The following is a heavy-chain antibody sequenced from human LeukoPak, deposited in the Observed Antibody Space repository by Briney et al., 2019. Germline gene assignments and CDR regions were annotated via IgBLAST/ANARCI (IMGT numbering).Heavy chain of an antibody. CDR2: IIPIFGTA. J-gene: IGHJ5*02. CDR1: GGTFSSYA. V-gene: IGHV1-69*13. Sequence: ASVKVSCKASGGTFSSYAISWVRQAPGQGLEWMGGIIPIFGTANYAQKFQGRVTITADESTSTAYMELSSLRSEDTAVYYCAREGYCSSTSCYLRWFDPWGQGTLVTVSS. D-gene: IGHD2-2*01. CDR3: AREGYCSSTSCYLRWFDP.